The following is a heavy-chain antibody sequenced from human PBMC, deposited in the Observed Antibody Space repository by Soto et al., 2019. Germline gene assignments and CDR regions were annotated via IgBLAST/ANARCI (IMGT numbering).Heavy chain of an antibody. J-gene: IGHJ6*03. Sequence: GGSLRLSCAASGFTFSSYAISWVRQAPGKGLEWVSAISGSGGSTYYADSVKGRFTISRDNSKNTLYLQMNSLRAEDTAVYYCAKGVLYYDILTGSQPMDVWGKGTTVTVSS. CDR3: AKGVLYYDILTGSQPMDV. CDR1: GFTFSSYA. V-gene: IGHV3-23*01. D-gene: IGHD3-9*01. CDR2: ISGSGGST.